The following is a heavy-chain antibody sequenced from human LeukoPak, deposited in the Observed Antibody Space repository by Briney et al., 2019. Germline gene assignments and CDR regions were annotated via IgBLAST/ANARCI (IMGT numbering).Heavy chain of an antibody. D-gene: IGHD6-19*01. Sequence: GRSLRLSCAASGFTFSSYAMHWVRQAPGKGLEWVAVISYDGGNKYYADSVKGRFTISRDNSKNTLYLQMNSLRAEDTALYYCAGDPAAVAGTEYYFDYWGQGTLVTVSS. J-gene: IGHJ4*02. CDR1: GFTFSSYA. CDR2: ISYDGGNK. V-gene: IGHV3-30*04. CDR3: AGDPAAVAGTEYYFDY.